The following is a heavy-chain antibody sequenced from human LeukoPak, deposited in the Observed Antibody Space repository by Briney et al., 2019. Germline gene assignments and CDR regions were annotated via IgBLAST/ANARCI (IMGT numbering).Heavy chain of an antibody. V-gene: IGHV4-38-2*02. CDR3: ARREISSDWFLDY. CDR1: GYSISSGYY. Sequence: SETLSLTCTVSGYSISSGYYWGWIRQPPGKGLEWIGSIYHSGRTFYNPSLKSRVTISVDTSKNQFSLKLTSVTAADTAVYYCARREISSDWFLDYWGQGTLVTVSS. J-gene: IGHJ4*02. D-gene: IGHD6-19*01. CDR2: IYHSGRT.